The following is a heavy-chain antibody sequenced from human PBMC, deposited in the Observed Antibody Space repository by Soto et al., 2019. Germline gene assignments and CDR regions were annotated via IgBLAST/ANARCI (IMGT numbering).Heavy chain of an antibody. CDR2: IYYAGST. V-gene: IGHV4-59*11. Sequence: SETLSLTCTVSGGSFSPHYWSWIRQPPGKGLEWVGYIYYAGSTNYNPSLESRVTISVDTSKNQFSLKLSSVTAADTAVYYCGRSQLRGTLRYFDYWGQGTLVTVSS. CDR1: GGSFSPHY. J-gene: IGHJ4*01. D-gene: IGHD5-12*01. CDR3: GRSQLRGTLRYFDY.